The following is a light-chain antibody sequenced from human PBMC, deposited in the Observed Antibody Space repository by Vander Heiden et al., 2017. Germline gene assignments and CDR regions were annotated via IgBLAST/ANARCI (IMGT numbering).Light chain of an antibody. CDR3: QQYNNWPGT. CDR1: QSVSSN. V-gene: IGKV3-15*01. J-gene: IGKJ1*01. Sequence: EIVMTQSPATLSVSPGERATLSCRASQSVSSNLAWYQQKPGQAPRLLIYGASTRATGIPARCSGSGSGTEFTLTISSLQSEDFGVYYCQQYNNWPGTFGQGTKVEIK. CDR2: GAS.